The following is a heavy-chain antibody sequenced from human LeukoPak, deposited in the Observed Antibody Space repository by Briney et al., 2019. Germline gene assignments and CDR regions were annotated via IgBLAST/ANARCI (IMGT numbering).Heavy chain of an antibody. J-gene: IGHJ4*02. D-gene: IGHD6-13*01. CDR3: ARDPLKKRIAAASPFDY. CDR2: ISSSGSTI. Sequence: PGGSLRLSCAASGFTFSSYEMNWVRQAPGKGLEWVSYISSSGSTIYYADSVKGRFTISRDNAKNSLYLQMNSLRAEDTAVYYCARDPLKKRIAAASPFDYWGQGTLVTVSS. CDR1: GFTFSSYE. V-gene: IGHV3-48*03.